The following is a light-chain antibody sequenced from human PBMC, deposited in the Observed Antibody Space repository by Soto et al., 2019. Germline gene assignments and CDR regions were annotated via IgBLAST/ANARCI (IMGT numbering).Light chain of an antibody. CDR1: QSVLYRSNNHNY. CDR2: WAS. Sequence: DIVMTQSPDSLAVSLGERATINCKSSQSVLYRSNNHNYLAWYQQKPGQPPRLLIYWASTRESGVPDRFSGSGSGTDFTLTISSLQAEDVAIYYCQQFSSPPFFPFGQGTKVEIK. CDR3: QQFSSPPFFP. J-gene: IGKJ2*01. V-gene: IGKV4-1*01.